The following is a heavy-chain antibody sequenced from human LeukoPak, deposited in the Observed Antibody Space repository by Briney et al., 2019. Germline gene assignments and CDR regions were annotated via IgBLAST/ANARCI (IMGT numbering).Heavy chain of an antibody. V-gene: IGHV3-74*01. Sequence: PGGSLRLSCAASGFTFSSYWMHWVRQAPGKGLVWVSHISRDGNGITFADSLKGRFTISRDNAKNTLYLQINSLRAEDTAMYFCARGGLWNGGTYSVDFWGQGTLATVSS. CDR3: ARGGLWNGGTYSVDF. J-gene: IGHJ4*02. CDR1: GFTFSSYW. CDR2: ISRDGNGI. D-gene: IGHD1-26*01.